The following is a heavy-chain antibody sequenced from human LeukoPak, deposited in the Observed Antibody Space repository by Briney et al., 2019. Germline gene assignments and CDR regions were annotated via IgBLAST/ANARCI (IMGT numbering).Heavy chain of an antibody. V-gene: IGHV3-23*01. Sequence: GGSLRLSCAASGFTSSSYALNWVRQAPGKGLEWVATVSGSGDRMYHADSVKGRFTISRDNSKNTIYLQMNSLRAEDTALYYCAKAAAAPGFGFRGQGTLVTVSS. J-gene: IGHJ4*02. CDR3: AKAAAAPGFGF. CDR1: GFTSSSYA. D-gene: IGHD6-13*01. CDR2: VSGSGDRM.